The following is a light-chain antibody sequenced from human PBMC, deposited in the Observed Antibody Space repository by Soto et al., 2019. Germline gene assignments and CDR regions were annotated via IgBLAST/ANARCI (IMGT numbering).Light chain of an antibody. CDR1: QRISMY. CDR3: HQLYRSPVT. V-gene: IGKV1-39*01. J-gene: IGKJ2*01. Sequence: DIQMTTSPSSLSASVGDRVTITCRASQRISMYLYWYQQKPGKDPTLLIYAASTLHGWVASRCSGSVSEAAFTLTISSLQPEDFAVYYYHQLYRSPVTFGHVTKLQIK. CDR2: AAS.